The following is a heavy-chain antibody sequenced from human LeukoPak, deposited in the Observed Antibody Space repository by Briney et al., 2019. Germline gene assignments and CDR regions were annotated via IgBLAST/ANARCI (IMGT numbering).Heavy chain of an antibody. Sequence: GGSLRLSCAASGFTFSSYAMHWVRQAPGKGLEWVAVISYDGSNYYADSVKGRFTISRDNSRDTLYLEMNSLRAEDRAVYYCARDPLLSSGWYFDYWGQGTLVTVSS. V-gene: IGHV3-30-3*01. CDR2: ISYDGSN. J-gene: IGHJ4*02. CDR3: ARDPLLSSGWYFDY. D-gene: IGHD6-19*01. CDR1: GFTFSSYA.